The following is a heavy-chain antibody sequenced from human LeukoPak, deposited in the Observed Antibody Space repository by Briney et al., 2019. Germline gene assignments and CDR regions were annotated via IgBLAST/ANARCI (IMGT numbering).Heavy chain of an antibody. CDR1: GFTFSTYT. J-gene: IGHJ4*02. V-gene: IGHV3-23*01. Sequence: GGSLRLSCAASGFTFSTYTMSWVRQAPGKGLEWVSAISGSGGNTYYADSVKGRFTISRDNSKNTLYMQMDSLRADDTAVYYCAKAAFSRTSYFDYWGQGTLVTASS. CDR2: ISGSGGNT. CDR3: AKAAFSRTSYFDY. D-gene: IGHD3-3*02.